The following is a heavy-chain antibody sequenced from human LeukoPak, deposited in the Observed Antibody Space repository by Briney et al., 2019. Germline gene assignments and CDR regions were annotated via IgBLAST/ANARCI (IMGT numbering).Heavy chain of an antibody. CDR2: ISAYNGNT. J-gene: IGHJ5*02. Sequence: ASVKVSCKASGYTFTTYGISWVRQAPGQGLEWMGWISAYNGNTNYAQKLQGRVTMTTDTSTSTAYMELRSLRSDDTAVYYCARDMIAARPSWFDPWGQGTLVTVSS. CDR3: ARDMIAARPSWFDP. D-gene: IGHD6-6*01. V-gene: IGHV1-18*01. CDR1: GYTFTTYG.